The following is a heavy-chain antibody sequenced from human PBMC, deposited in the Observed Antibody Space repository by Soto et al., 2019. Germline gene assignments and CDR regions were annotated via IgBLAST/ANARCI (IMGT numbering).Heavy chain of an antibody. CDR3: ARVQVVPAAIRLNWFDP. Sequence: QVQLVQSGAEVKKPGSSVKVSCKASGGTFSSYAIRWVRQAPGQGLEWMGGIIPIFGTANYAQKFQGRVTITADKSTSTAYMELSSLRSEDTAVYYCARVQVVPAAIRLNWFDPWGQGTLVTVSS. J-gene: IGHJ5*02. CDR1: GGTFSSYA. V-gene: IGHV1-69*06. D-gene: IGHD2-2*01. CDR2: IIPIFGTA.